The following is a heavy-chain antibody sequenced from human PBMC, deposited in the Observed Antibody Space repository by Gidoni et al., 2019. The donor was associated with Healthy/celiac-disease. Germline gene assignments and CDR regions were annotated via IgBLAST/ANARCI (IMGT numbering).Heavy chain of an antibody. CDR1: CGSVSSGRYY. CDR2: IYSRGSN. D-gene: IGHD3-22*01. CDR3: ARGEYYDRSGYRVGAWGY. J-gene: IGHJ4*02. V-gene: IGHV4-61*01. Sequence: QVQLQESCPARVTPSDTLSLTGTVSCGSVSSGRYYWSWIRQPPGKGLEWIGYIYSRGSNNYNPSLTSRVTISVDTSKNQFSLKLSSVTAADTAVYYCARGEYYDRSGYRVGAWGYWGQGTLVTVSS.